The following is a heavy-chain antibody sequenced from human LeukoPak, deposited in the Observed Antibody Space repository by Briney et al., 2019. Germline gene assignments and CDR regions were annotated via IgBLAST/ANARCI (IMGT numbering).Heavy chain of an antibody. Sequence: GGSLRLSCAASGFTFSDYAMSWFRQAPGKGLEWVGFIRSKTYGGTTEYAASVKRRFTISRDDSKSIAYLQMSSLKTEDTAVYYCSRVRGYCSSTSCSLVRFDYWGQGTLVTVSS. CDR1: GFTFSDYA. CDR2: IRSKTYGGTT. CDR3: SRVRGYCSSTSCSLVRFDY. J-gene: IGHJ4*02. D-gene: IGHD2-2*01. V-gene: IGHV3-49*03.